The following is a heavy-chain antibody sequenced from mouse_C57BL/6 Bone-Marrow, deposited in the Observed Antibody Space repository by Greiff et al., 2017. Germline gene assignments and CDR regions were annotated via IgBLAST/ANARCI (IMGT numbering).Heavy chain of an antibody. D-gene: IGHD6-1*01. CDR3: ARSLSYFDY. CDR2: IDPSDSYP. Sequence: VQLQQPGAELVRPGTSVKLSCKASGYTFTSYWMHWVKQRPGQGLEWIGVIDPSDSYPNYNQKFKGKATLTVDTSSSTAYMQLSSLTSEDSAVYYCARSLSYFDYWGQGTTLTVSS. J-gene: IGHJ2*01. V-gene: IGHV1-59*01. CDR1: GYTFTSYW.